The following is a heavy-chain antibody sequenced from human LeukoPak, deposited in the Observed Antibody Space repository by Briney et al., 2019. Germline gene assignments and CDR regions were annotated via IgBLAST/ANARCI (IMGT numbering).Heavy chain of an antibody. Sequence: PSETLSLTCAVYGGSFSGYYWSWIRQPPGKGLEWIGEINHSGSTNYNLSLKSRVTISVDTSKNQFSLKLSSVTAADTAVYYCARGQVVPAAISFYYYYYMDVWGKGTTVTVSS. V-gene: IGHV4-34*01. CDR3: ARGQVVPAAISFYYYYYMDV. D-gene: IGHD2-2*01. CDR1: GGSFSGYY. CDR2: INHSGST. J-gene: IGHJ6*03.